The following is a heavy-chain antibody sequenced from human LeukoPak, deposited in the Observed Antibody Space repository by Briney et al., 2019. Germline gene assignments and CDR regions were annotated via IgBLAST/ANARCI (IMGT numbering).Heavy chain of an antibody. J-gene: IGHJ4*02. CDR2: IIPIFGTA. CDR1: GGAFSSYA. V-gene: IGHV1-69*05. CDR3: ARGMKIYYDSSGYFV. Sequence: SVKVSCKASGGAFSSYAISWVRQAPGQGLEWMGGIIPIFGTANYAQKFQGRVTITTDESTSTAYMELSSLRSEDTAVYYCARGMKIYYDSSGYFVWGQGTLVSVSS. D-gene: IGHD3-22*01.